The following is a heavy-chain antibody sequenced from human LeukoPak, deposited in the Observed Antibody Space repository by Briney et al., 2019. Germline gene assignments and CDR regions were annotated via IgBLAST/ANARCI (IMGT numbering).Heavy chain of an antibody. D-gene: IGHD3-10*01. CDR3: AKDLFTITDY. J-gene: IGHJ4*02. CDR2: ISGSGGST. Sequence: GGSLRLSCVGSGFTFSNYAMSWVRQAPGKGLEWVSAISGSGGSTYYADSVKGRFTISRDNSKNTLYLQMNSLRAEDTAVYYCAKDLFTITDYWGQGTLVTVSS. CDR1: GFTFSNYA. V-gene: IGHV3-23*01.